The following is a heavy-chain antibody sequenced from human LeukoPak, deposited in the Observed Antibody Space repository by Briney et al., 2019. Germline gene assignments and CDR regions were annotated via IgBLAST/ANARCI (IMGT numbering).Heavy chain of an antibody. CDR2: IYYSGST. CDR3: ARDNRYYDFWSGYDY. CDR1: GGSISSYY. V-gene: IGHV4-59*01. Sequence: SETLSLTCTVSGGSISSYYWSWIRQPPGKGLEWIGYIYYSGSTNYNPSLKSRVTISVDTSKNQFSLKLSSVTAADTAVYYRARDNRYYDFWSGYDYWGQATLVTVSS. D-gene: IGHD3-3*01. J-gene: IGHJ4*02.